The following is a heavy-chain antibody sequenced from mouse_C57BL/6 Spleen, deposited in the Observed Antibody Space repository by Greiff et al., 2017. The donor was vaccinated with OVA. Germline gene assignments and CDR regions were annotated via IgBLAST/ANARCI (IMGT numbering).Heavy chain of an antibody. CDR1: GFSFTSYG. CDR2: IWSDGST. CDR3: ARHRTGPYAMDY. Sequence: VQLQESGPGLVAPSQSLPITCTVSGFSFTSYGVHWVRQPPGKGLEWLVVIWSDGSTTYNSAPKSRLSISKDNSKSQLFLKMNSLQTDDTAMYYCARHRTGPYAMDYWGQGTSVTVSS. D-gene: IGHD4-1*01. J-gene: IGHJ4*01. V-gene: IGHV2-6-1*01.